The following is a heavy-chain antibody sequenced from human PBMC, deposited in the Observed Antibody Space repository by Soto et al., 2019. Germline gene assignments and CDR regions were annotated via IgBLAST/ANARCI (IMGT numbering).Heavy chain of an antibody. J-gene: IGHJ4*02. CDR2: IGTAGDT. D-gene: IGHD3-22*01. CDR3: ASADRSGYDPF. CDR1: GLTFSRYD. Sequence: EVPLVESGGGLVQPGGSLRLSCAASGLTFSRYDMHWVRQATGGRLEWVSAIGTAGDTYYPGSVRGRFTISRENAKNSLYLQMNSLRPGDTAVYYCASADRSGYDPFWGQGTLVTVSS. V-gene: IGHV3-13*04.